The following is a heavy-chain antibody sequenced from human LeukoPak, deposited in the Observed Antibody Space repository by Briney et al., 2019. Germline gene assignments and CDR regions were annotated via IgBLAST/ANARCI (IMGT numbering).Heavy chain of an antibody. Sequence: PSETLSLTCTVSGGSISSSSYYWGWIRQPPGKGLEWIGSIYYSGSTNYNPSLKSRVTISVDTSKNQFSLKLSSVTAADTAVCYCARGRTRRITMIVVVNKTPFDYWGQGTLVTVSS. CDR1: GGSISSSSYY. J-gene: IGHJ4*02. V-gene: IGHV4-39*07. D-gene: IGHD3-22*01. CDR2: IYYSGST. CDR3: ARGRTRRITMIVVVNKTPFDY.